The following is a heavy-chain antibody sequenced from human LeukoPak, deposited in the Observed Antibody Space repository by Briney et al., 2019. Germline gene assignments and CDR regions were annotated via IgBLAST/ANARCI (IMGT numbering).Heavy chain of an antibody. CDR2: IFYSGST. CDR3: ARRGITYSSSFFAY. J-gene: IGHJ4*02. D-gene: IGHD6-13*01. V-gene: IGHV4-39*01. CDR1: GDSIGSSNNY. Sequence: PSETLSLTCTVSGDSIGSSNNYWAWVRQPPGKGLEWLGSIFYSGSTYYNPSLKSRVTISVDTSRNQFSLNVYSVTAADTATYYCARRGITYSSSFFAYWGQGTLVTVSS.